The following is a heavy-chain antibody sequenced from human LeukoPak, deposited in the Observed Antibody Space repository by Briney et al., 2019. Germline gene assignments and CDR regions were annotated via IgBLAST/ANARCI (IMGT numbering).Heavy chain of an antibody. J-gene: IGHJ4*02. CDR3: ARRRGVYYFDY. CDR2: IYYSGST. D-gene: IGHD3-10*01. Sequence: PSETLSLTCTVSGGSISGSNFYWGWIRQSPGKGLEWIGSIYYSGSTYYNASLKSRVTISVDTSKNQFSLRLSSVTATDTAVYYCARRRGVYYFDYWGQGTLVTVSS. V-gene: IGHV4-39*01. CDR1: GGSISGSNFY.